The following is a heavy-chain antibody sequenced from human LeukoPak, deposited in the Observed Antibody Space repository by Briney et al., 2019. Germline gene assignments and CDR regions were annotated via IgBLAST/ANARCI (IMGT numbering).Heavy chain of an antibody. CDR3: ARHGNIAAAGHPIDY. V-gene: IGHV4-4*09. D-gene: IGHD6-13*01. J-gene: IGHJ4*02. CDR1: GGSISSYY. CDR2: IYTSGST. Sequence: SETLSLTCTVSGGSISSYYWGWIRQPPGKGLEWIGYIYTSGSTNYNPSPKSRVTISVDTSKNQFSLKLSSVTAADTAVYYCARHGNIAAAGHPIDYWGQGTLVTVSP.